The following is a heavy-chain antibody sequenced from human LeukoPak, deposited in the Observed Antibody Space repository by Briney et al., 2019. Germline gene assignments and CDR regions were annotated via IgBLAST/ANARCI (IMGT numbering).Heavy chain of an antibody. D-gene: IGHD3-3*01. CDR3: AREVPPITIFGVVIRAYAFDI. CDR1: GGSTSSYY. J-gene: IGHJ3*02. CDR2: IYYSGST. Sequence: PSETLSLTCTVSGGSTSSYYWSWIRQPPGKGLEWIGYIYYSGSTNYNPSLKSRVTISVDTSKNQFSLKLSSVTAADTAVYYCAREVPPITIFGVVIRAYAFDIWGQGTMVTVSS. V-gene: IGHV4-59*01.